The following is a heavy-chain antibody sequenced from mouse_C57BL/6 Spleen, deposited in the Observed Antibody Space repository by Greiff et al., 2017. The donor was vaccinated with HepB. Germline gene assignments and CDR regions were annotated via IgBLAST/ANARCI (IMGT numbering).Heavy chain of an antibody. J-gene: IGHJ4*01. CDR3: ARNKGGNSLYYAMDY. Sequence: QVQLKQSGPGLVQPSQSLSITCTVSGFSLTSYGVHWVRQSPGKGLEWLGVIWSGGSTDYNAAFISRLSISKDNSKSQVFFKMNSLQADDTAIYYCARNKGGNSLYYAMDYWGQGTSVTVSS. D-gene: IGHD2-1*01. V-gene: IGHV2-2*01. CDR2: IWSGGST. CDR1: GFSLTSYG.